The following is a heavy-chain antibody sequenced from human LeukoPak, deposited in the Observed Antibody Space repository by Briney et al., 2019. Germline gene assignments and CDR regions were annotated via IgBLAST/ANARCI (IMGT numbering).Heavy chain of an antibody. CDR3: ARESSQKGAHYMDV. CDR2: IYYSGST. V-gene: IGHV4-59*01. Sequence: SETLCLTCTVSGGSISSYYWSWIRQPPGKGLEWIGYIYYSGSTNYNPSLKSRVTISVHTSKNQFSLKLRSVTAADTAVYYCARESSQKGAHYMDVWGKGTTVTISS. J-gene: IGHJ6*03. D-gene: IGHD3-16*01. CDR1: GGSISSYY.